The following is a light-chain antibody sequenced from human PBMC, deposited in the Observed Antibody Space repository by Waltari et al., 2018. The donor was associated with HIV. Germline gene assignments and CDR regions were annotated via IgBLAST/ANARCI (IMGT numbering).Light chain of an antibody. Sequence: QSALTQPASVSGSPGQSISISCTGTSSDIGNYYVSWYQPHPGKAPKVIIYEVSNRPSGVSNRVSGSKSGNTASLTISGLLPEDEAYYFCSSYISSATPEFGGGTRLTVL. V-gene: IGLV2-14*01. CDR3: SSYISSATPE. CDR2: EVS. J-gene: IGLJ3*02. CDR1: SSDIGNYY.